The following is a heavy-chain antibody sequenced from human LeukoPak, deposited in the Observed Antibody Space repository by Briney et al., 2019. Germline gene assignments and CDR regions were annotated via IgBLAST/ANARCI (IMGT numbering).Heavy chain of an antibody. Sequence: SETLSLTCTVSGASISSTTYYWGWIRQPLRKGLEWIASIYYSGSTYYNPSLKSRVTISVDTSKNQFSLKLSSVTAADTAVYYCARHKYSSGWPPEGAFDIWGQGTMVTVSS. CDR3: ARHKYSSGWPPEGAFDI. CDR2: IYYSGST. J-gene: IGHJ3*02. D-gene: IGHD6-19*01. CDR1: GASISSTTYY. V-gene: IGHV4-39*01.